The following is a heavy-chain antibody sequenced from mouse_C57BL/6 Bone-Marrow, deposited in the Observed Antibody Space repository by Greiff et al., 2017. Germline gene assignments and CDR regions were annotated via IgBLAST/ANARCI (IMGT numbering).Heavy chain of an antibody. J-gene: IGHJ3*01. Sequence: VQLQQSGAELVRPGASVKLSCTASGFNIKDDYMHWVKQRPEQGLEWIGWIDPENGDTEYASKFQGKATITADTSSNTAYLQLSSLTSEDTAVYYCTTTYDYDDGFAYWGQGTLVTGSA. V-gene: IGHV14-4*01. D-gene: IGHD2-4*01. CDR3: TTTYDYDDGFAY. CDR2: IDPENGDT. CDR1: GFNIKDDY.